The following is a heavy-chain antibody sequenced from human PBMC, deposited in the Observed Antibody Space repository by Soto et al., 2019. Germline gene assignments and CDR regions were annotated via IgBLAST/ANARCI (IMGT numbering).Heavy chain of an antibody. V-gene: IGHV2-5*02. D-gene: IGHD2-15*01. CDR1: GFSVSTSGVG. J-gene: IGHJ4*02. CDR2: LFWDNDK. CDR3: THSTRRVGCSDGNCYFFDH. Sequence: QITLKEPGPTLVKPTQTLPLTCTCSGFSVSTSGVGMGWIRQAPGKGLEWLALLFWDNDKRYSPSLKSRLTITKDTSKNQVVLTMTNMDPVDTGTYYCTHSTRRVGCSDGNCYFFDHWGQGTLVTVSS.